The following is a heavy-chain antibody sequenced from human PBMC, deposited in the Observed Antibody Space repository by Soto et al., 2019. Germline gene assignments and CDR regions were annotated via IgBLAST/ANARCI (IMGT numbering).Heavy chain of an antibody. D-gene: IGHD6-13*01. V-gene: IGHV1-69*13. CDR2: IIPIFGAA. CDR3: ARDRRGAAGTYYYGMDV. J-gene: IGHJ6*02. Sequence: SVKVSCKASGGTFSSYAISWVRQAPGQGLEWMGGIIPIFGAANYAQKFQGRVTITADESTSTAYMELSSLRSEDTAVYYCARDRRGAAGTYYYGMDVWGQGTTVTVSS. CDR1: GGTFSSYA.